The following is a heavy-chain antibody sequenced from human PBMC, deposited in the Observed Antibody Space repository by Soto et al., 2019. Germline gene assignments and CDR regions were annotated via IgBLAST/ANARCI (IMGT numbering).Heavy chain of an antibody. CDR2: IIPIFGTA. J-gene: IGHJ4*02. CDR1: GGTFSSYA. V-gene: IGHV1-69*12. Sequence: QVQLVQSGAEVKKPGSSVKVSCKASGGTFSSYAISWVRQAPGQGLEWMGGIIPIFGTANYAQKFQGRVTGTAEECTSTADMERGSLRSEDTAVYYCARSRHVDAAMVTGGWGQGTLVTVSS. D-gene: IGHD5-18*01. CDR3: ARSRHVDAAMVTGG.